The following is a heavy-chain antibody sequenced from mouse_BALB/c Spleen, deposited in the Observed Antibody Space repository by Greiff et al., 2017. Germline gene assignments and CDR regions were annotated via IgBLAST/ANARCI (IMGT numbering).Heavy chain of an antibody. CDR3: ARRNDGYYYFDY. D-gene: IGHD2-3*01. V-gene: IGHV1-69*01. J-gene: IGHJ2*01. CDR1: GYTFTDYW. CDR2: IDTSDSYT. Sequence: QVHVKQSGAELVMPGASVKMSCKASGYTFTDYWMHWVKQRPGQGLEWIGAIDTSDSYTSYNQKFKGKATLTVDESSSTAYMQLSSLTSEDSAVYYCARRNDGYYYFDYWGQGTTLTVSS.